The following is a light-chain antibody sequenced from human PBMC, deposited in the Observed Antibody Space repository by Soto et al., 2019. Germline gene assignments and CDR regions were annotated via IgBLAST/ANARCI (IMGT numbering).Light chain of an antibody. CDR2: DAS. J-gene: IGKJ4*01. Sequence: EIVLTQSPATLSLSPGERATLSCRASQSLSNFLAWYQQTPGQAPRLLIYDASKRATDIPDRFIGSGSGTDFTQTISSLEPEDFAVYYCHQRSNWPPFTFGGGTKVEI. CDR3: HQRSNWPPFT. V-gene: IGKV3-11*01. CDR1: QSLSNF.